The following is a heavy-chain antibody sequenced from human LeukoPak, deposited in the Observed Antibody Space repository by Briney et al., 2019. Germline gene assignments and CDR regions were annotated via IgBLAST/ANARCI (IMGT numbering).Heavy chain of an antibody. D-gene: IGHD2-15*01. V-gene: IGHV5-51*01. CDR3: ARPPYCSGGTCYGLGY. J-gene: IGHJ4*02. CDR2: IYPGDSDT. Sequence: GESLKISCKGSGYSFTSYWIGWVRQMPGKGLEWMGIIYPGDSDTRYRPSFQGQVTISADKSISTAYLQWSSLKASDTAMYYCARPPYCSGGTCYGLGYWGQGTLVTVSS. CDR1: GYSFTSYW.